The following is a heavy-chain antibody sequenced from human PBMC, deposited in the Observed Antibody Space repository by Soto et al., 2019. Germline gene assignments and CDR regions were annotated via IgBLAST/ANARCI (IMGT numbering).Heavy chain of an antibody. V-gene: IGHV3-74*01. J-gene: IGHJ4*02. CDR3: ARDLGQPLDY. CDR1: GFTFSSSW. Sequence: EVQLVESGGGLVQPGGSLRLSCAASGFTFSSSWMHWVRQAPGKGLVWVSSDGTSTSYADSVKGRLTISRDNAKNTLYLQMNSLRAEDTAVYYCARDLGQPLDYWGQGTLVTVSS. CDR2: SDGTST.